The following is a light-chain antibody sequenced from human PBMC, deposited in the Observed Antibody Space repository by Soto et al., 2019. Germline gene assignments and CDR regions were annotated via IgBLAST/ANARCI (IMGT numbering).Light chain of an antibody. J-gene: IGKJ4*01. V-gene: IGKV3-15*01. CDR3: QQYNDKVT. CDR1: QSVSSD. CDR2: GAS. Sequence: ERVMTQSPATLSVSPGERATLSCRASQSVSSDLAWYQHKPGQAPRLLVYGASTRAIGIPARFSGGGSGTEFTLTISSLQSEDFAFYYCQQYNDKVTFGGGTKVDIK.